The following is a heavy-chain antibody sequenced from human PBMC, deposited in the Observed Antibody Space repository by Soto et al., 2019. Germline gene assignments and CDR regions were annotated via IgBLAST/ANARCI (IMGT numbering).Heavy chain of an antibody. V-gene: IGHV3-7*05. J-gene: IGHJ4*02. D-gene: IGHD4-17*01. CDR1: GFTCSSYW. CDR3: ARPGGDYAYFDY. Sequence: WGSLRLSCAASGFTCSSYWMSWVRQAPGKGLEWVANIKQDGSEKYYVDSVKGRFTISRDNAKNSLYLQMNSLRAEDTAVYYCARPGGDYAYFDYWGQGTLVTVSS. CDR2: IKQDGSEK.